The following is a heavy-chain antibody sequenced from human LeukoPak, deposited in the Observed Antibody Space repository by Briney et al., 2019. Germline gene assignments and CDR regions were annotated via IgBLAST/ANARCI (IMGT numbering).Heavy chain of an antibody. CDR3: ARPRYCSSTSCPPPHWFDP. CDR1: GYTFTGYY. D-gene: IGHD2-2*01. CDR2: INPNSGGT. Sequence: GASVKVSCKASGYTFTGYYMHWVRQAPGQGLEWMGWINPNSGGTNYAQKFQGRVTMTRDTSISTAYMELSRLRSDDTAVYYCARPRYCSSTSCPPPHWFDPWGQGTLVTVSS. J-gene: IGHJ5*02. V-gene: IGHV1-2*02.